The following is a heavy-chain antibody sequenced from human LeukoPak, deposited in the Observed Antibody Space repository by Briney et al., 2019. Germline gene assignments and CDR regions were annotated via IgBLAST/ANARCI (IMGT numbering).Heavy chain of an antibody. CDR2: ISGGGENT. CDR3: AKPRAMTTGVGRYFDL. V-gene: IGHV3-23*01. D-gene: IGHD1-1*01. Sequence: GGSLRLSCAASGFTFTSYAMSWIRQAPGKGLKWVSAISGGGENTYYADSVKGRFTISRDNSKNTLYLQMNSLRAEDTATYYCAKPRAMTTGVGRYFDLWGRGTLVTVSS. J-gene: IGHJ2*01. CDR1: GFTFTSYA.